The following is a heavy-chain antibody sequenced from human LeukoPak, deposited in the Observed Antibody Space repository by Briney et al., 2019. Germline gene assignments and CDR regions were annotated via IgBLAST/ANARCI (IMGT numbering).Heavy chain of an antibody. V-gene: IGHV1-18*01. CDR3: AREIAAAGGSNWFDP. CDR2: ISAYNGNT. J-gene: IGHJ5*02. CDR1: GYTFTSYG. Sequence: ASLKVSCKASGYTFTSYGISWVRQAPGQGLEWMGWISAYNGNTNYAQKLQSRGTMTTDTSTSTACMELRSLRADDTAVYYCAREIAAAGGSNWFDPWAQGTLVTVSS. D-gene: IGHD6-13*01.